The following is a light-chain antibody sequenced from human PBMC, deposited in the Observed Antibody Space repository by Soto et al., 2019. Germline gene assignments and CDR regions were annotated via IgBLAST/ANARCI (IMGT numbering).Light chain of an antibody. CDR1: QGINRY. CDR3: QQYYSFPPT. V-gene: IGKV1D-8*01. J-gene: IGKJ1*01. CDR2: AAS. Sequence: VILMTQASSLLSASTGSRVTLSCRMGQGINRYLAWYPQKPGKAPELLIYAASTLQSGVPSRFSGSGSGTDFTLTISCLQSEDSATYYCQQYYSFPPTFGQGTKVEIK.